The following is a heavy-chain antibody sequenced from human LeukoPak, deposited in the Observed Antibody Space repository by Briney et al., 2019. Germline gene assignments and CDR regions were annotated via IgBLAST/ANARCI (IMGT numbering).Heavy chain of an antibody. Sequence: GASVKVSCKASGYTFTNYYMHWVRQAPGQGLEWMGIINPSGGSTSFAQKFQGRVIMTRDTSTSTVYMELSSLRSEDTAVYSCARGVYVWWELHRNWFDPWGQGTLVTVSS. D-gene: IGHD1-26*01. V-gene: IGHV1-46*01. CDR3: ARGVYVWWELHRNWFDP. CDR2: INPSGGST. CDR1: GYTFTNYY. J-gene: IGHJ5*02.